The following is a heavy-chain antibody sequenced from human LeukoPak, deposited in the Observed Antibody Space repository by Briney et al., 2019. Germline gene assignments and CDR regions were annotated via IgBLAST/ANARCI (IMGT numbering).Heavy chain of an antibody. D-gene: IGHD1-26*01. J-gene: IGHJ4*02. CDR2: IKTDGSIT. CDR3: ARDRWEASAL. Sequence: PGGSLRLSCAASGFSFSVFWMHWVRQAPGKGPVWVSRIKTDGSITDYADSVKGRFTISRDNAKNTLYLQMNSLRAEDTAVYYCARDRWEASALWGQGTLVTVSS. CDR1: GFSFSVFW. V-gene: IGHV3-74*01.